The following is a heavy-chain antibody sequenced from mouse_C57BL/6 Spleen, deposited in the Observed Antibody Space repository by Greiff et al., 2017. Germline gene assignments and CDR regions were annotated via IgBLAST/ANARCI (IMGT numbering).Heavy chain of an antibody. V-gene: IGHV1-20*01. CDR2: INPYNGDT. D-gene: IGHD2-4*01. J-gene: IGHJ3*01. Sequence: VQLKESGPELVKPGDSVKISCKASGYSFTGYFMNWVMQSHGKSLEWIGRINPYNGDTFYNQKFKGKATLTVDKSSSTAHMELRSLTSEDSAVYYCARSGYDYDDAPFAYWGQGTLVTVSA. CDR3: ARSGYDYDDAPFAY. CDR1: GYSFTGYF.